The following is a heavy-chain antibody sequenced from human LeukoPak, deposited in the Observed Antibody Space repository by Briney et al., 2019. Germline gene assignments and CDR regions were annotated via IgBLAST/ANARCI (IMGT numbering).Heavy chain of an antibody. CDR1: GYTFTRNA. CDR3: ARGYCNSTSCYYFDF. J-gene: IGHJ4*02. V-gene: IGHV1-3*04. Sequence: APVKVSCKASGYTFTRNAMHWVRQAPGQRLEWMGWINTGNGNTKYSQKFQDRITITRDTSANTAYMELSSLRSEDTAVYYCARGYCNSTSCYYFDFWGQGTLVTVSS. CDR2: INTGNGNT. D-gene: IGHD2-2*01.